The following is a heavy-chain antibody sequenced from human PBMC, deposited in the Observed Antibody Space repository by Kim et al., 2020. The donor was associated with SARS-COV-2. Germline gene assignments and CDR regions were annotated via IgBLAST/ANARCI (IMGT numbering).Heavy chain of an antibody. V-gene: IGHV4-34*09. J-gene: IGHJ5*02. D-gene: IGHD1-26*01. CDR3: ARDHRWGFDP. CDR2: SA. Sequence: SATAYPALTERVTISVDTSKTQFSLKLSSVTAADTAVYYCARDHRWGFDPWGQGTLVTVSS.